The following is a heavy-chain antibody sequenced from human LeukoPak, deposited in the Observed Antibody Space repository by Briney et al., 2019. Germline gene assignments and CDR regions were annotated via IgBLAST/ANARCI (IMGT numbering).Heavy chain of an antibody. Sequence: GGSLRLSCAASGFTFSSSAMSWVRQAPGKGLEWVSAISNNGGYTYYADSVQGRFTISRDNSKSTLCLQMNGLRAEDTAVYYCAKQLGYCSDGSCYFPHWGQGTLVTVSS. CDR2: ISNNGGYT. V-gene: IGHV3-23*01. D-gene: IGHD2-15*01. J-gene: IGHJ1*01. CDR1: GFTFSSSA. CDR3: AKQLGYCSDGSCYFPH.